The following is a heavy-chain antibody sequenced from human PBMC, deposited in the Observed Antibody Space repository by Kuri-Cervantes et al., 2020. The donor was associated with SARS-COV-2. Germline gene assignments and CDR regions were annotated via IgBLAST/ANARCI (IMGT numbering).Heavy chain of an antibody. V-gene: IGHV4-4*02. D-gene: IGHD1-26*01. CDR1: GASISTTNW. Sequence: GSLRLSCAVSGASISTTNWWSWFRQPPGKGLEWSGEIYHTGSTNYNPSFKSRVTMSIDKSKNQFSLKVRSVTAADTAVYYCARDRYSGSYYFDYWGQGTLVTVSS. CDR2: IYHTGST. J-gene: IGHJ4*02. CDR3: ARDRYSGSYYFDY.